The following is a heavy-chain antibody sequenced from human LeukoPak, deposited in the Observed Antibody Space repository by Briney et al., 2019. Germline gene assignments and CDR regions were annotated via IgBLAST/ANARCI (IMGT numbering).Heavy chain of an antibody. V-gene: IGHV3-23*01. Sequence: GGSLRLSCAASGFTFSSYAMSWVRQAPGKGLEWVSAISGGGGSTYYADSVKGRFTISRDNSKNTLYLQMNSLRAEDTAVYYCAKDYESAYYYDQRRFDDYWGQGTLVTVSS. CDR1: GFTFSSYA. CDR2: ISGGGGST. CDR3: AKDYESAYYYDQRRFDDY. J-gene: IGHJ4*02. D-gene: IGHD3-22*01.